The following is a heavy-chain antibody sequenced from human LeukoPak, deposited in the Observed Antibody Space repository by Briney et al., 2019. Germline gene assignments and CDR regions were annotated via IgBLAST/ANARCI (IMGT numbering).Heavy chain of an antibody. Sequence: SETLSLTCAVYGGSFSGYYWGWIRQPPGKGLEWIGSIYHSGSTYYNPSLKSRVTISVDTSKNQFSLKLSSVTAADTAVYYCARLYSSSWYKMSYYYYYYMDVWGKGTTVTVSS. J-gene: IGHJ6*03. CDR2: IYHSGST. V-gene: IGHV4-34*01. CDR3: ARLYSSSWYKMSYYYYYYMDV. CDR1: GGSFSGYY. D-gene: IGHD6-13*01.